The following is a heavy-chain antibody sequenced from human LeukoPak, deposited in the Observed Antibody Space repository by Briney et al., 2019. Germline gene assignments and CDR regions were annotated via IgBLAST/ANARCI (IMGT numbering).Heavy chain of an antibody. CDR1: GYTFTSYD. J-gene: IGHJ6*02. Sequence: ASVKVSCKASGYTFTSYDIDWVRQATGQGLEWMGWMNPNSGNTGYAQKFQGRVTMTRNTSISTAYMELSSLRSEDTAVYYCARAESADYCYGMDVWAKGPRSPSP. V-gene: IGHV1-8*01. D-gene: IGHD2-15*01. CDR3: ARAESADYCYGMDV. CDR2: MNPNSGNT.